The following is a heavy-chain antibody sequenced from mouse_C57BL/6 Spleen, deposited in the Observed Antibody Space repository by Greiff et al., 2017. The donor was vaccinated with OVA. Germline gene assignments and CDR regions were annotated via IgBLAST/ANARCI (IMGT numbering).Heavy chain of an antibody. CDR2: IYPRDGST. CDR3: ARGGYYGSRAYWYFDV. CDR1: GYTFPDHS. V-gene: IGHV1-78*01. Sequence: QVQLQQSDAELVKPGASVKISCKVSGYTFPDHSIHWMKQRPEQGLEWIGFIYPRDGSTKYNEKFKGKATLTADNSSSTAYMQLNSLTSEDSAVYFCARGGYYGSRAYWYFDVWGTGTTVTVSS. J-gene: IGHJ1*03. D-gene: IGHD1-1*01.